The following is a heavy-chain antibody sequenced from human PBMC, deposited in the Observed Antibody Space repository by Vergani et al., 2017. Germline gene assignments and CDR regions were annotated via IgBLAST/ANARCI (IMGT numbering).Heavy chain of an antibody. D-gene: IGHD6-19*01. CDR2: IYYSGST. CDR3: AGHSTVEWLVKLGWIDP. V-gene: IGHV4-39*01. J-gene: IGHJ5*02. CDR1: GASIRSSNYY. Sequence: QLQLQESGPGLVKPSATLSLTCSASGASIRSSNYYWGWIRQPPGRGLEWIASIYYSGSTYSNPSLKSRVTISVDTSKNQFSLKLSSVTAADTAVYFCAGHSTVEWLVKLGWIDPWGQGILVTVSS.